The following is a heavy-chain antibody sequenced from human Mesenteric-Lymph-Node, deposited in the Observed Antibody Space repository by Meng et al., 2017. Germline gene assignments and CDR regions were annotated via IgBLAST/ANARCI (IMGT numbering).Heavy chain of an antibody. CDR1: GFTFDDYA. D-gene: IGHD6-19*01. J-gene: IGHJ3*01. CDR3: AKDVVAGIGAGALDV. V-gene: IGHV3-9*01. CDR2: ISWNSGSI. Sequence: SLKISCAASGFTFDDYAMHWVRQAPGKGLECVSGISWNSGSIGYADSVKGRFTISRDNAKNSLYLQLDSLRAEDTAVYYCAKDVVAGIGAGALDVWGLGTVVTVSS.